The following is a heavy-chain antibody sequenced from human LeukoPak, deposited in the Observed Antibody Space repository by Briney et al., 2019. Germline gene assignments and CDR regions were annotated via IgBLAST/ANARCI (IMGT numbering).Heavy chain of an antibody. CDR3: ARFTVVTPYYFDY. V-gene: IGHV7-4-1*02. Sequence: ASVKVSCKASGYTFTGYYMHWVRQAPGQGLEWMGWINTNTGNPTYAQGFTRRFVFSLDTSVSTAYLQISSLKAEDTAVYYCARFTVVTPYYFDYWGQGTLVTVSS. CDR1: GYTFTGYY. J-gene: IGHJ4*02. CDR2: INTNTGNP. D-gene: IGHD4-23*01.